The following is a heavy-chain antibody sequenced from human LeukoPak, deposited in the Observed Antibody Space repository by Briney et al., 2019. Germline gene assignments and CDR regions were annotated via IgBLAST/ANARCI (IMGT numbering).Heavy chain of an antibody. Sequence: ASVKVSCKVFGYTLTELSMHWVRQTPGKGLEWMGGIHPEDGETIHAQKFRGRVTMTEDTSTDTVYMELSSLRSDDTAVYYCARSSGSYSFDHWGQGTLVTVSS. J-gene: IGHJ4*02. CDR2: IHPEDGET. CDR3: ARSSGSYSFDH. D-gene: IGHD1-26*01. V-gene: IGHV1-24*01. CDR1: GYTLTELS.